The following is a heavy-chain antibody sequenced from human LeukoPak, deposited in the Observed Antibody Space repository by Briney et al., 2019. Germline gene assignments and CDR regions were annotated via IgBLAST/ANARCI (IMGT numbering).Heavy chain of an antibody. J-gene: IGHJ4*02. CDR2: ISSSGSTI. Sequence: GGSLRLSCAASGFTFSDYYMSWIRQAPGKGLEWVSYISSSGSTIYYADSVKGRFTISRDNAKNSLYLQMNSLRAEDTAVYYCARDWVSIAAAGIFDYWGQGTLVTVSS. CDR3: ARDWVSIAAAGIFDY. D-gene: IGHD6-13*01. V-gene: IGHV3-11*01. CDR1: GFTFSDYY.